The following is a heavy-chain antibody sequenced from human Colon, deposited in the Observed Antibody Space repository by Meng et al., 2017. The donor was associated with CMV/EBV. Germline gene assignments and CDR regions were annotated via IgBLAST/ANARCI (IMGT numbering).Heavy chain of an antibody. CDR3: AREGTLGGYCSSTSCYRNRPFDY. CDR2: INHEGST. V-gene: IGHV4-34*01. CDR1: Y. Sequence: YWSWIRQPPGKGLEWIAAINHEGSTNYNLSLKSRVTVSVDTSKNQFSLSLTSVTAADTAVYYCAREGTLGGYCSSTSCYRNRPFDYWGPGTLVTVSS. D-gene: IGHD2-2*01. J-gene: IGHJ4*02.